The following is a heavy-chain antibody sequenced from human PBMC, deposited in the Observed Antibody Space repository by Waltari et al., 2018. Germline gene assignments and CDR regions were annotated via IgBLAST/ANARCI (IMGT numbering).Heavy chain of an antibody. CDR2: INPNMGST. CDR1: GYSFTAYY. V-gene: IGHV1-2*06. CDR3: ARVLATVQLGIFAY. Sequence: QVQMVQSGAEVKKPGASVKVSCKASGYSFTAYYLHWVRQAPGQGLEWMGRINPNMGSTTYAQMCQGRVTMTRDTSISTAYMEVTGLRSDDTAVYYCARVLATVQLGIFAYWGQGTVVTVSS. D-gene: IGHD7-27*01. J-gene: IGHJ4*02.